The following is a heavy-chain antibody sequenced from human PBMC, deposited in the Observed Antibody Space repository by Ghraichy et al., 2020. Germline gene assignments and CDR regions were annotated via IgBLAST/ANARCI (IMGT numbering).Heavy chain of an antibody. D-gene: IGHD3-10*01. CDR1: GFTFSSYG. CDR2: ISYDGSNK. V-gene: IGHV3-30*18. Sequence: GGSLRLSCAASGFTFSSYGMHWVRQAPGKGLEWVSVISYDGSNKYYVDSVKGRFTISRDKSKNTIYLHMNSLRPEDTAVYYCAKDLGDYGDFYYYGMDVWGQGTTVTVSS. J-gene: IGHJ6*02. CDR3: AKDLGDYGDFYYYGMDV.